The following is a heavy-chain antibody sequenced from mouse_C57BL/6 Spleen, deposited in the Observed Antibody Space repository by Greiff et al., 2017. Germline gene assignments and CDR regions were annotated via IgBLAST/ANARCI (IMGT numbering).Heavy chain of an antibody. Sequence: VQLQQSGAELVRPGSSVKLSCKASGYTFTSYWMHWVKQRPIQGLEWIGNIDPSDSETHYNQKFKDKATLTVDKSSSTAYMQLSSLTSEDSAVYYCARDLLWDYYAMDYWGQGTSVTVSS. CDR3: ARDLLWDYYAMDY. J-gene: IGHJ4*01. CDR1: GYTFTSYW. V-gene: IGHV1-52*01. CDR2: IDPSDSET. D-gene: IGHD2-1*01.